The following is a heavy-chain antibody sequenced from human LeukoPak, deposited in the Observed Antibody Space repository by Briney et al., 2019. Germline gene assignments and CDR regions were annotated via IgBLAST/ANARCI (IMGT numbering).Heavy chain of an antibody. CDR2: IHYSGST. CDR3: ARGRPGWGAFDI. Sequence: SSETLSLTCTVSGGSISSGDYYWSWIRQPPGKGLEWIGYIHYSGSTYYNPSLKSRVTISVDTSKNQFSLKLSSVTAADTAVYYCARGRPGWGAFDIWGQGTMVTVSS. J-gene: IGHJ3*02. CDR1: GGSISSGDYY. D-gene: IGHD7-27*01. V-gene: IGHV4-30-4*01.